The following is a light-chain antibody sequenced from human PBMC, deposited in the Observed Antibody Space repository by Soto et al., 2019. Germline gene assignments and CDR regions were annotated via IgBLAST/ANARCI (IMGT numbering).Light chain of an antibody. Sequence: EIVLTQSPATLSLSPGERATLSCRASQSVSSHLAWYQQKPGQAPRLLIYDASNRATGIPARFSGSGSGTDFTLTIRSLEPEDFAVYYCQHRANWPITFGGGTKVEIK. J-gene: IGKJ4*01. CDR3: QHRANWPIT. V-gene: IGKV3-11*01. CDR2: DAS. CDR1: QSVSSH.